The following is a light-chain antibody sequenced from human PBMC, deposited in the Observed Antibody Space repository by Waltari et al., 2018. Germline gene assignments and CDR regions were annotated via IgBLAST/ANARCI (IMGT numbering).Light chain of an antibody. J-gene: IGLJ2*01. Sequence: QSALTQPASVSGSPGQSITISCTGTSSDVGSYNYVPWYQQHPGKAPKLMIYEVSNRPSGVSNRFSGSKSGNTASLTISGLQADDEADYYCSSYTTTSTVVFGGGTKLTVL. V-gene: IGLV2-14*01. CDR2: EVS. CDR3: SSYTTTSTVV. CDR1: SSDVGSYNY.